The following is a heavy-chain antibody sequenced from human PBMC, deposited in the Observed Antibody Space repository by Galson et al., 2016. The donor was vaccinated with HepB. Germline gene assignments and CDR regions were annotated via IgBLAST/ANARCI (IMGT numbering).Heavy chain of an antibody. CDR1: GLTFSSCA. V-gene: IGHV3-23*01. CDR3: AKGDKVTGWDN. Sequence: PLRLPCAASGLTFSSCAMYWVRPAPGKGLEWVAPVRGGGTNTYHANSVKARFTVSRDNSKNTLYLQMNSLRAEDTAVYYCAKGDKVTGWDNWGQGTLVAVSS. CDR2: VRGGGTNT. D-gene: IGHD6-19*01. J-gene: IGHJ4*02.